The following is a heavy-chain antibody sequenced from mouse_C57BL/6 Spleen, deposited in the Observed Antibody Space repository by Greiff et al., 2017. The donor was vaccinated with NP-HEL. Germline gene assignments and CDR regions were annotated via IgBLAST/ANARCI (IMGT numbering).Heavy chain of an antibody. Sequence: EVKVVESGGGLVKPGGSLKLSCAASGFTFSSYAMSWVRQTPEKRLEWVATISDGGSYTYYPDNVKGRFTISRDNAKNNLYLQMRHLKSEDTAMYYCARDQGTGFDYWGQGTTLTVSS. CDR3: ARDQGTGFDY. D-gene: IGHD4-1*01. CDR2: ISDGGSYT. V-gene: IGHV5-4*01. J-gene: IGHJ2*01. CDR1: GFTFSSYA.